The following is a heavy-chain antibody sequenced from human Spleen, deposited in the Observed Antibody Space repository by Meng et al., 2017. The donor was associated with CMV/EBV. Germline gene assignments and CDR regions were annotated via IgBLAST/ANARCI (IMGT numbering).Heavy chain of an antibody. J-gene: IGHJ4*02. Sequence: GESLKISCAASGFTVSSNYMSWVRQAPGKGLEWVSVIYSGGSTYYADSVKGRLTISRDNSKNTLYLQMNSLRAEDTAVYYCASGFWSGYTYWGQGTLVTVSS. D-gene: IGHD3-3*01. CDR2: IYSGGST. CDR1: GFTVSSNY. CDR3: ASGFWSGYTY. V-gene: IGHV3-66*02.